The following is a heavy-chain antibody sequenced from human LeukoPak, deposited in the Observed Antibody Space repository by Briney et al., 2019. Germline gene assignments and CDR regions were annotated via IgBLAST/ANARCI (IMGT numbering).Heavy chain of an antibody. J-gene: IGHJ5*02. CDR3: ASIYCSSTSCYNWSAP. D-gene: IGHD2-2*01. Sequence: GASVKVSCKASGGTFSSYAISWVRQAPGQGLEWMGRIIPILGIANYAQKFQGRVTITADKSTSTAYMELSSLRSEDTAVYYCASIYCSSTSCYNWSAPWGQGPLVTVSS. CDR2: IIPILGIA. V-gene: IGHV1-69*04. CDR1: GGTFSSYA.